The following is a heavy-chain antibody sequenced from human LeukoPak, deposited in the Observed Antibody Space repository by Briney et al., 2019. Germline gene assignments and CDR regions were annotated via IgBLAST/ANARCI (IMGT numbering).Heavy chain of an antibody. D-gene: IGHD3-22*01. CDR3: ARDNGWYYYDSRTNWFDP. Sequence: SETLSLTCTVSGGSISSYYWSWIRQPPGKGQEWIGYIYYSGTTNYDPSVKSRVTISVDSSKNQFSLKLSSVTAADTAVYYCARDNGWYYYDSRTNWFDPWGQGTLVTVSS. CDR1: GGSISSYY. CDR2: IYYSGTT. J-gene: IGHJ5*02. V-gene: IGHV4-59*01.